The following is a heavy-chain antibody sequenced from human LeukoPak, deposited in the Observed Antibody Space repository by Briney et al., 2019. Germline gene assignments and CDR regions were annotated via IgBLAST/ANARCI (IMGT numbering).Heavy chain of an antibody. D-gene: IGHD6-13*01. CDR1: GFTVSSYG. J-gene: IGHJ3*01. CDR3: AKARIAAAGTGAFDV. V-gene: IGHV3-23*01. Sequence: GGSLRLSCAASGFTVSSYGITWVRQAPGKGLEWVSAFSATDGSAQYAESVRGRFTISRDNSKNSLYLQMNSLRDEDTAVYFCAKARIAAAGTGAFDVWGQGTMVTVSS. CDR2: FSATDGSA.